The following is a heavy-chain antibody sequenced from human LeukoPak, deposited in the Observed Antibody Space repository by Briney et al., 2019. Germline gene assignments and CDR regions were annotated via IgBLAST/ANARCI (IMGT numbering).Heavy chain of an antibody. CDR3: VRDHDYYFGY. J-gene: IGHJ4*02. CDR1: GFTLSSYN. D-gene: IGHD3-16*01. V-gene: IGHV3-48*02. Sequence: AGGSLRLSCAASGFTLSSYNMNWVRQAPGKGLEWISYITTSIDIISYADSVKGRFTISRDNAKNSLYLQMDSLRDEDTAVYYCVRDHDYYFGYWGQGILVTVSA. CDR2: ITTSIDII.